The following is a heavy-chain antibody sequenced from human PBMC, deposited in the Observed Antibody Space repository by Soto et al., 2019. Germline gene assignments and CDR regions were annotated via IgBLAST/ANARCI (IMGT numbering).Heavy chain of an antibody. CDR1: GYSFTSYW. J-gene: IGHJ4*02. CDR3: ARRAQSYYGSGSYSY. Sequence: GESLKISCQGSGYSFTSYWISWVRQMPGKGLEWMGRIDPSDSYTNYSPSFQGHVTISADKSISTAYLQWSSLKASDTAMYYCARRAQSYYGSGSYSYWGQGTLVTVSS. V-gene: IGHV5-10-1*01. D-gene: IGHD3-10*01. CDR2: IDPSDSYT.